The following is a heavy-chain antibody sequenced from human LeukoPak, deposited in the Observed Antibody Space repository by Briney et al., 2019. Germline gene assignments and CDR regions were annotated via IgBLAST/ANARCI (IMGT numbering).Heavy chain of an antibody. CDR1: GFTFSTYS. Sequence: GGSLRLSCVASGFTFSTYSMNWVRQAPGKGLEWVSYISGTSNTIYYADSVKGRFTISRDNSKNTLYLQMNSLRAEDTAVYCCAKGGRYCSGGSCYSYYFDYWGQGSLVTVSS. CDR3: AKGGRYCSGGSCYSYYFDY. D-gene: IGHD2-15*01. CDR2: ISGTSNTI. J-gene: IGHJ4*02. V-gene: IGHV3-48*01.